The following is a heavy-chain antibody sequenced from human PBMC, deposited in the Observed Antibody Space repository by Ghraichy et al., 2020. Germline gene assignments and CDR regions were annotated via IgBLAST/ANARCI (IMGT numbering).Heavy chain of an antibody. J-gene: IGHJ6*02. CDR1: GFTFSNYD. D-gene: IGHD6-19*01. CDR3: ARILPLSSGWYGYGLGV. CDR2: ISYGGINK. V-gene: IGHV3-30-3*01. Sequence: GSLRLSCAASGFTFSNYDMHWVRQAPGKGLEWVALISYGGINKYYADSVKGRFTISRDNFKNTLYLQMNSLRVEDTAVYYCARILPLSSGWYGYGLGVWGQGTTVTVSS.